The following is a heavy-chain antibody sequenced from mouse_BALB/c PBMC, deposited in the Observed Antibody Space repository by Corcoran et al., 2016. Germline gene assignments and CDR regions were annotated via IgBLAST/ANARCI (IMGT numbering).Heavy chain of an antibody. CDR2: IDPENGYT. CDR3: ARDMDY. Sequence: EVQLQQYRAVLVRPGALVKLSCTASGFNITDYYMHWVKQRPEQRLEWFGWIDPENGYTIYDPKFQGKASMTADTSSNTAYRQLSSLTSEDTAVYYCARDMDYWGQGTSVTVSS. CDR1: GFNITDYY. V-gene: IGHV14-1*02. J-gene: IGHJ4*01.